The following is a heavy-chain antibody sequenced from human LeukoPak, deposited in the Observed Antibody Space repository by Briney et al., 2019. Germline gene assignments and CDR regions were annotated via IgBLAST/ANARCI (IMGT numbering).Heavy chain of an antibody. CDR3: ARGPTRYYFDY. V-gene: IGHV4-59*01. CDR1: GGSISNYY. J-gene: IGHJ4*02. CDR2: VYSSGST. Sequence: SETLSLTCTVSGGSISNYYWSWIRQPPGRGLEWIGYVYSSGSTNYNPSLKSRVTISVDTSKNQLSLKLSSVTAADTAVYYCARGPTRYYFDYWGQGTLVTVSS.